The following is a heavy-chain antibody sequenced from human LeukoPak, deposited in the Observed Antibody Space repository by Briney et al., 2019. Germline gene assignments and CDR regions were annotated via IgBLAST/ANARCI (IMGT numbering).Heavy chain of an antibody. Sequence: GESLKISCNGSGYSFTSSWIGWVRQMPGKNLEWMGIIYPGDSDTRYSPSFQGQVTISADKSISTAYLQWSSLKASDTAMYYCARFSVGGTYYPNYWGQGTLVTVSS. D-gene: IGHD1-26*01. CDR1: GYSFTSSW. V-gene: IGHV5-51*01. CDR3: ARFSVGGTYYPNY. J-gene: IGHJ4*02. CDR2: IYPGDSDT.